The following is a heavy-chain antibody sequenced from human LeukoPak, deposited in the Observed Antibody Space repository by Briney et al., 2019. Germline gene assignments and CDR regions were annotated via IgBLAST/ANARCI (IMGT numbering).Heavy chain of an antibody. CDR3: ARGTREDDYKPRDYSYYYMDV. D-gene: IGHD5-24*01. Sequence: PSETLSLTCTASGGSISSSSYYWGWISQPPGKGLEWIGSIYYSGSTYYNPSLKSRVTISVDTSKNQFSLKLSSVTAADTAVYYCARGTREDDYKPRDYSYYYMDVWGKGTTVTVSS. J-gene: IGHJ6*03. CDR1: GGSISSSSYY. CDR2: IYYSGST. V-gene: IGHV4-39*01.